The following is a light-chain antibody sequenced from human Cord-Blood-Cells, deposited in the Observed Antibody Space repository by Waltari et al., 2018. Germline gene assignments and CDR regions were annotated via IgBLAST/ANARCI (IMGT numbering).Light chain of an antibody. V-gene: IGLV2-14*01. CDR1: SSAVGGYNY. CDR2: EVS. CDR3: SSYTSSSTPYV. J-gene: IGLJ1*01. Sequence: QSALTQPASVSGSPGQSITISCTGTSSAVGGYNYVSWYQQHPGKAPKLMIYEVSNRPSGVSNRFCGSKSGNTASLTISGLEAADEADYYGSSYTSSSTPYVFGTGTKVTVL.